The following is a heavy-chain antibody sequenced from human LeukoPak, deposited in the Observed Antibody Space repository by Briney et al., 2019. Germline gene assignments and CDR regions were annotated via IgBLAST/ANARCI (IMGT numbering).Heavy chain of an antibody. D-gene: IGHD6-19*01. V-gene: IGHV3-7*01. J-gene: IGHJ4*02. CDR2: IKQDESEK. Sequence: GGSLRLSCVASGFTFTNYWMCWVRQSPGKGLEWVANIKQDESEKYYVDSVKGRFTISRDNAKNSLYLQMNSLRAEDTAVYYCARDPTSYSSGWYMRYWGQGTLVTVSS. CDR1: GFTFTNYW. CDR3: ARDPTSYSSGWYMRY.